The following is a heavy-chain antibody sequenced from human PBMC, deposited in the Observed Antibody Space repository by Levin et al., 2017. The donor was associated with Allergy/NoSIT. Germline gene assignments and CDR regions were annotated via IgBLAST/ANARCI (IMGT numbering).Heavy chain of an antibody. V-gene: IGHV4-59*01. CDR1: GGSISSYY. J-gene: IGHJ6*02. CDR2: IYYSGST. CDR3: ARGKYGMDG. Sequence: SETLSLTCTVSGGSISSYYWSWIRQPPGKGLEWIGYIYYSGSTNYNPSLKSRVTISVDTSKNQFSLKLSSVTAADTAVYYCARGKYGMDGWGQGTTVTVSS.